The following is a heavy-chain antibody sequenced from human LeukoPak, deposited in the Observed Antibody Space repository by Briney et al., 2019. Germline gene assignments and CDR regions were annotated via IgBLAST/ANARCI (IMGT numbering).Heavy chain of an antibody. CDR1: GGSFSGDY. CDR2: IYTSVSP. J-gene: IGHJ3*02. Sequence: PSETLSLTCAVYGGSFSGDYWSWIRQPAGKGREWIGRIYTSVSPNYNPPLKSRVTMSVDTSKIQFSPKPSAVTAADTAVYYCASTLYSSTWWAFDIWGQGTMVTVSS. V-gene: IGHV4-59*10. CDR3: ASTLYSSTWWAFDI. D-gene: IGHD6-13*01.